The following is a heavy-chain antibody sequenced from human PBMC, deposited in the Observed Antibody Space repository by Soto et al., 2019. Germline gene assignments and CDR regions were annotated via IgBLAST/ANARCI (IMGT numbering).Heavy chain of an antibody. CDR3: ARGSGIVALPGELEDVNYDF. J-gene: IGHJ4*02. Sequence: QVQLQQWGAGLVKPSETLSLSCAVYGQSFSGHSWAWIRQPPGKGLEWIGDISESGSTYYNPSLTSRVTISTDTSKNQFSLKLRSVTAADTAAYFCARGSGIVALPGELEDVNYDFWGQGTLVNVSS. CDR2: ISESGST. V-gene: IGHV4-34*01. CDR1: GQSFSGHS. D-gene: IGHD1-1*01.